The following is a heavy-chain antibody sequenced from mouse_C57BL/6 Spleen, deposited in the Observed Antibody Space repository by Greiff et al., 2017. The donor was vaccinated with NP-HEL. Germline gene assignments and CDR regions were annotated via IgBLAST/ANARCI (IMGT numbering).Heavy chain of an antibody. D-gene: IGHD6-1*01. V-gene: IGHV7-3*01. Sequence: EVKLVESGGGLVQPGGSLSLSCAASGFTFTDYYMSWVRQPPGKALEWLGFIRNKANGYTTEYSASVKGRFTISRDNSQSILYLQMNALRAEDSATYYCARFPLLAMDYWGQGTSVTVSS. CDR3: ARFPLLAMDY. CDR1: GFTFTDYY. CDR2: IRNKANGYTT. J-gene: IGHJ4*01.